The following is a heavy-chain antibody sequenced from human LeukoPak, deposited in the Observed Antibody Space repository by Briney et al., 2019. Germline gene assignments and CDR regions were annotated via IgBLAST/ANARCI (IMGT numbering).Heavy chain of an antibody. D-gene: IGHD5-18*01. J-gene: IGHJ4*02. CDR2: ISSSSSYI. V-gene: IGHV3-21*01. Sequence: ETLSLTCTVSGGSISSYYWSWIRQPPGKGLEWVSSISSSSSYIYYADSVKGRFTISRDNAKNSLYLQMNSLRAEDTAVYYCGLGYSYESFDYWGQGTLVTVSS. CDR3: GLGYSYESFDY. CDR1: GGSISSYY.